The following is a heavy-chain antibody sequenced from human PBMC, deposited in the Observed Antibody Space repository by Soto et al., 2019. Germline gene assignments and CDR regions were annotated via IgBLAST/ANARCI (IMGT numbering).Heavy chain of an antibody. V-gene: IGHV4-34*01. CDR1: GGSFSDHY. J-gene: IGHJ4*02. Sequence: SETLSLTCAVYGGSFSDHYWSWIRQTPGKGLEWIGEINHSGSTNCNPSFKSRVTISVDTSKNLFSLYLSSVTAADTAVIYCARGVGGYSYGGLDFWGQGTMVTVSS. D-gene: IGHD5-18*01. CDR2: INHSGST. CDR3: ARGVGGYSYGGLDF.